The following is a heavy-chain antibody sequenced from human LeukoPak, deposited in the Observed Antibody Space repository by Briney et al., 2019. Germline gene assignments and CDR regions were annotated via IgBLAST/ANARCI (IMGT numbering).Heavy chain of an antibody. Sequence: GGSLRLSCAASGFMFSSYGMSWARQAPGKGLQWVSAISENGDGKYYVDSVRGRFTISRDNSKNMLFLQMNSLRAEDTALYYCTKDWSASYWGQGTLVTVSS. CDR2: ISENGDGK. J-gene: IGHJ4*02. CDR1: GFMFSSYG. CDR3: TKDWSASY. V-gene: IGHV3-23*01.